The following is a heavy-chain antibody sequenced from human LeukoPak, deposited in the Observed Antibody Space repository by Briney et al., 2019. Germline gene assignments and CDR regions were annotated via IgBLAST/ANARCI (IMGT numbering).Heavy chain of an antibody. V-gene: IGHV4-59*01. D-gene: IGHD4-11*01. Sequence: PSETLSLTCTVSGGSISSYYWSWIRQPPGKELGWIGYIYYSGSTNYNPSLKSRVTISVDTSKNQFSLKLSSATAADTAVYYCARLKSTVTTFGWFDPWGQGTLVTVSS. CDR2: IYYSGST. CDR1: GGSISSYY. J-gene: IGHJ5*02. CDR3: ARLKSTVTTFGWFDP.